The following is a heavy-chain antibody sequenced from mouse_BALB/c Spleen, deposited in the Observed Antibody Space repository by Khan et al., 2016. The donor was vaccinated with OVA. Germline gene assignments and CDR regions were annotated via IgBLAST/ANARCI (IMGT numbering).Heavy chain of an antibody. J-gene: IGHJ4*01. V-gene: IGHV2-6-1*01. Sequence: QVQLKESGPGLAAPSQSLSITCTISGFSLTNYGVHWVRQPPGKGLEWLAVIWSDGSTTYNSALKSRLTITKETYQSQVFLKMNSLQTDDTAIYFCARQPYYHYNIMDYWGQGTSVTVSS. CDR3: ARQPYYHYNIMDY. CDR2: IWSDGST. CDR1: GFSLTNYG. D-gene: IGHD2-10*01.